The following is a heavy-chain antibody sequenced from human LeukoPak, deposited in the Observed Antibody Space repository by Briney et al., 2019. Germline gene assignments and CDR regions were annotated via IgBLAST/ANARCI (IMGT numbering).Heavy chain of an antibody. J-gene: IGHJ4*02. CDR3: ARVSSLWSFDY. V-gene: IGHV3-74*01. CDR1: EFTFSTHW. D-gene: IGHD3-10*01. CDR2: ISPDGSRT. Sequence: GGSLRLSCAASEFTFSTHWMHWVRQTPGKGLVWVSRISPDGSRTAYADSVKGRFTISRDNARDTLYLQLNSLGAEDTAVYYCARVSSLWSFDYWGQGTLVTVSS.